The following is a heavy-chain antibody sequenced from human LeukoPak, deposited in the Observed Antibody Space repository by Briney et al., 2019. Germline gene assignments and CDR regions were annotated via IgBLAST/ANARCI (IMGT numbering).Heavy chain of an antibody. CDR1: GFTFNTYA. J-gene: IGHJ4*02. CDR2: ISSSNSYI. CDR3: ATGNGGLFDY. Sequence: GGSLRLSCAASGFTFNTYAMSWVRQTPGKGLEWVSAISSSNSYIYYADSVKGRFTISRDNAKNSLYLQMNSLRAEDMAVYYCATGNGGLFDYWGQGTLVTVSS. V-gene: IGHV3-21*01. D-gene: IGHD2-8*01.